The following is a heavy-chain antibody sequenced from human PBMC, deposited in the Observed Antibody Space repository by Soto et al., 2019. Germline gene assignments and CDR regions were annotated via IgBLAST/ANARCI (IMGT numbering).Heavy chain of an antibody. CDR2: IYYSGST. J-gene: IGHJ5*02. CDR3: ARDRVNWNDGNWFDP. V-gene: IGHV4-31*03. D-gene: IGHD1-20*01. Sequence: TLSLTCTVSGGSISSGGYYWSWIRQHPGKGLEWIGYIYYSGSTYYNPSLKSRVTISVDTSKNQFSLKLSSVTAADTAVYYCARDRVNWNDGNWFDPWGQGTLVTVSS. CDR1: GGSISSGGYY.